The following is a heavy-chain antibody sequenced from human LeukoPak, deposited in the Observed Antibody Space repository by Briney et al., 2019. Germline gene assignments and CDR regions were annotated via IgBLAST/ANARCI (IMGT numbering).Heavy chain of an antibody. CDR2: IYDSWST. CDR3: ARRGCSSGRTYCYYFDY. J-gene: IGHJ4*02. D-gene: IGHD6-19*01. Sequence: SETLSLTCTVSGGSISSSSNYWGWLRQPPGKGLEGIGSIYDSWSTYYNPSLKSRVTISVDTSKIQFSLKLSSVTAANTAVFYCARRGCSSGRTYCYYFDYWGQGTLVTVSS. V-gene: IGHV4-39*01. CDR1: GGSISSSSNY.